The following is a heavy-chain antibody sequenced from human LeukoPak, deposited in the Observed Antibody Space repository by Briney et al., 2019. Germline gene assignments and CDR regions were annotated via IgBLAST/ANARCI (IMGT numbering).Heavy chain of an antibody. J-gene: IGHJ4*02. Sequence: PSETLSLTCTVSGGSISSSTYYWGWLRQPPGKGLEWIGNIYYSGSTYYSPSLKSRVTISVDTSKNQFSLKLSSVTATDTAVYYCARDYGDFAFDSWSQGTLVTVSS. CDR3: ARDYGDFAFDS. CDR1: GGSISSSTYY. CDR2: IYYSGST. D-gene: IGHD4-17*01. V-gene: IGHV4-39*02.